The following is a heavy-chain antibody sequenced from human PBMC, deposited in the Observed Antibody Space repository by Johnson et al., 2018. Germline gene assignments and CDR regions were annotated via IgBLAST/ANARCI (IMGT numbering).Heavy chain of an antibody. D-gene: IGHD6-6*01. CDR3: ARTIAARPEDYLYYGLDV. V-gene: IGHV4-59*01. Sequence: QVQLQESGPGLVKPSETLSLTCTVSGGSISPYYWSWIRQPPGKGLEWIGYVYYSGSTNYNPSLKSRVTISVDTSKNQFSLKLTSVTAADTAVYYCARTIAARPEDYLYYGLDVLGQGTTVTVSS. J-gene: IGHJ6*02. CDR1: GGSISPYY. CDR2: VYYSGST.